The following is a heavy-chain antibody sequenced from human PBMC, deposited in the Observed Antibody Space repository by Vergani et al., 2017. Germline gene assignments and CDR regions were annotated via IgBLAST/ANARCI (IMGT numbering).Heavy chain of an antibody. CDR2: ISSSSSYI. CDR3: ARALALQAFSRGY. CDR1: GFTFSSYS. Sequence: EVQLVESGGGLVKPGGSLRLSCAASGFTFSSYSMNWVRQAPGKGLEWVSSISSSSSYIYYADSVKGRFTISRDNAKNSLYLQMNSLRADDTAVYYCARALALQAFSRGYWGQGTLVTVSS. V-gene: IGHV3-21*01. D-gene: IGHD3-10*01. J-gene: IGHJ4*02.